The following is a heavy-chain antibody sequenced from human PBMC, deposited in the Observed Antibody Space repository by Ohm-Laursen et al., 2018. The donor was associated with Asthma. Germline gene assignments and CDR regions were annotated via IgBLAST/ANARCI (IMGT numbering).Heavy chain of an antibody. CDR2: GGSYYDGGLK. CDR1: GSTFRSYA. CDR3: ARDVMEWYLPAFDF. D-gene: IGHD3-3*01. V-gene: IGHV3-30-3*01. J-gene: IGHJ4*02. Sequence: SSLRLSCAASGSTFRSYAMHWVRQAPGKGLEWVAVGGSYYDGGLKYYADSVNGRFTDSRDDSKNTLYLQMNSLRPDDTAVYYCARDVMEWYLPAFDFWGQGTLVTVSS.